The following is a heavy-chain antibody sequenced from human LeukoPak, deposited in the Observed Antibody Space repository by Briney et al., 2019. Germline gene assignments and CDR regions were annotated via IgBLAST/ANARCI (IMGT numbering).Heavy chain of an antibody. J-gene: IGHJ6*02. Sequence: SETLSLTCTVSGGSISSYYWSWIRQPAGKGLEWTGRIYTSGSTNYNPSLKSRVTMSVDTSKNQFSLKLSSVTAADTAVYYCAREEIAAAGMYYGMDVWGQGTTVTVSS. V-gene: IGHV4-4*07. CDR1: GGSISSYY. CDR3: AREEIAAAGMYYGMDV. D-gene: IGHD6-13*01. CDR2: IYTSGST.